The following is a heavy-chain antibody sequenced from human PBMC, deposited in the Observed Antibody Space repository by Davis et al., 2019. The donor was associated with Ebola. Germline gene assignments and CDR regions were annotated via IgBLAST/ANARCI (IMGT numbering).Heavy chain of an antibody. J-gene: IGHJ6*04. CDR2: INPNSGGT. D-gene: IGHD3-22*01. Sequence: ASVKVSCKASGYTFTGYYMHWVRQAPGQGLEWMGRINPNSGGTNYAQKFQGRVTMTRDTSISTAYMELSRLRSDDTAVYYCATQRITMIVVAMDGMDVWGKGTTVTVSS. V-gene: IGHV1-2*06. CDR1: GYTFTGYY. CDR3: ATQRITMIVVAMDGMDV.